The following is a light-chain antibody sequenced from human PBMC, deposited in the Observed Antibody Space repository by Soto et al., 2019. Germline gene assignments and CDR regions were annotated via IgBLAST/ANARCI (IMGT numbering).Light chain of an antibody. J-gene: IGKJ4*01. CDR1: QSVRSW. CDR2: DAS. V-gene: IGKV1-5*01. CDR3: QQYDNYPLT. Sequence: MTQSPSTLSASVGDRVTITCRASQSVRSWLAWYQQKPGRAPKFLIYDASSLESGVPSRFSGSGSGTEFTLTISNLQPDDFATYYCQQYDNYPLTFGGGTKVEI.